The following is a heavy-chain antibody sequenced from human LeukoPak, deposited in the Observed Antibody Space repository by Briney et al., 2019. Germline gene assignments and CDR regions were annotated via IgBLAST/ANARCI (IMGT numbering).Heavy chain of an antibody. CDR2: IYSGGST. J-gene: IGHJ5*02. Sequence: PGGSLRLSCAASGFTVSSNYMSWVRQAPGKGLEWVSVIYSGGSTYYADSVKGRLTISRDNSKNTLYLQMNSLRAEDTAVYYCASGDFWSGYYTGFMPDPWGQGTLVTVSS. D-gene: IGHD3-3*01. V-gene: IGHV3-66*02. CDR3: ASGDFWSGYYTGFMPDP. CDR1: GFTVSSNY.